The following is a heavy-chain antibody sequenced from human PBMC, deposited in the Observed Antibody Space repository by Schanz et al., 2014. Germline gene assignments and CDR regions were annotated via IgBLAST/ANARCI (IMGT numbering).Heavy chain of an antibody. J-gene: IGHJ4*02. Sequence: QVVLMESGGGVVRPGRSVRLSCVASGFTFRSSGMHWVRQAPGNGLEWVAHISFDGGKTYYADSVKGRFTISRDNTKNTLFLQMNNLRPEDTAMYFCARVGRDYISSSVLDSLHYWGQGSLVTVS. CDR1: GFTFRSSG. CDR2: ISFDGGKT. CDR3: ARVGRDYISSSVLDSLHY. V-gene: IGHV3-30*04. D-gene: IGHD6-6*01.